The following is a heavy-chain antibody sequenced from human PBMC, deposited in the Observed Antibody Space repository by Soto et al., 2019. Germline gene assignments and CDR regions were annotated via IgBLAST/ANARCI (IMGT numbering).Heavy chain of an antibody. Sequence: SETLSLTCTVSGGSISSSSYYWGWIRQPPGKGLEWIGSIFYSGSTYYNPSLKSRVTISVDTSKNQFSLKLSSVTAADTAVYYCARRYGSAFDIWGQGTMVT. CDR3: ARRYGSAFDI. J-gene: IGHJ3*02. CDR1: GGSISSSSYY. D-gene: IGHD3-10*01. V-gene: IGHV4-39*07. CDR2: IFYSGST.